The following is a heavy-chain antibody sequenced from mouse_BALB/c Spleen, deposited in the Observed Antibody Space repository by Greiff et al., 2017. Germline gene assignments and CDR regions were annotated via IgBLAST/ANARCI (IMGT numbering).Heavy chain of an antibody. CDR1: GYTFTSYW. CDR2: IFPGTGTT. D-gene: IGHD4-1*01. J-gene: IGHJ4*01. CDR3: ARSELGRAMDY. V-gene: IGHV1S132*01. Sequence: QVQLQQSGAELVKPGASVKLSCKTSGYTFTSYWIQWVKQRPGQGLGWIGEIFPGTGTTYYNEKFKGKATLTIDTSSSTAYMQLSSLTSEDSAVYFCARSELGRAMDYWGQGTSVTVSS.